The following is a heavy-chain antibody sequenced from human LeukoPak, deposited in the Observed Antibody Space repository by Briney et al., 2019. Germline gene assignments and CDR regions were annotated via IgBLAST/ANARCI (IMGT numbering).Heavy chain of an antibody. CDR2: ISGSGGST. CDR3: AREGTTLTPPGPRAFDY. V-gene: IGHV3-23*01. CDR1: GFTFSSYA. J-gene: IGHJ4*02. Sequence: GGSLRLSCAASGFTFSSYAMSWVRQAPGKGLEWVSAISGSGGSTYYADSVKGRFTISRDNSKNTLYLQMNSLRAEDTAVYYCAREGTTLTPPGPRAFDYWGQGTLVTVSS. D-gene: IGHD1-14*01.